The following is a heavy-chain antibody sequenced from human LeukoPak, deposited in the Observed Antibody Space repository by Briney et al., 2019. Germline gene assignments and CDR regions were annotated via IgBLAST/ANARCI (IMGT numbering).Heavy chain of an antibody. V-gene: IGHV4-61*02. Sequence: SETLSLTCTVSGGSISIGSYYWSWIRQPAGKGLEWIGRIYAGGNTNYNPSHYSPSLKSRVIISIDTSKSQFSLNLTSVTAADTAVYYCAREFRGGGESEIFDYWGQGTLVTVSS. CDR3: AREFRGGGESEIFDY. D-gene: IGHD2-21*01. CDR2: IYAGGNT. J-gene: IGHJ4*02. CDR1: GGSISIGSYY.